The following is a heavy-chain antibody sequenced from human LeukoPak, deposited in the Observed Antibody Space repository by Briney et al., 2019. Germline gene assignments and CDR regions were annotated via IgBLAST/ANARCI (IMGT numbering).Heavy chain of an antibody. Sequence: PSETLSLTCTVSGGSISSYYWSWIRQPPXXXXXXIXYIYYSGSTNHNPSFKSRVTISVDTSKNQFSLKLSSVTAADTAVYYCARASYYYDSSEPLFDYWGQGTLVTVSS. D-gene: IGHD3-22*01. CDR3: ARASYYYDSSEPLFDY. J-gene: IGHJ4*02. CDR1: GGSISSYY. V-gene: IGHV4-59*08. CDR2: IYYSGST.